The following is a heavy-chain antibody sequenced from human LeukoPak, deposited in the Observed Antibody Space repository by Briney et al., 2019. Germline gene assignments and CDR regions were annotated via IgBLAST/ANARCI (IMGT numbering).Heavy chain of an antibody. CDR2: ISKDETNK. V-gene: IGHV3-30*04. CDR1: GFTFSRSA. J-gene: IGHJ6*02. Sequence: GGSLTLSCAASGFTFSRSAMHWVRQAPGKGPEWVAVISKDETNKYYADSVKGRFTISRDNSKKTLYLQMNSLRAEDTPVYYCAKNQDSGYDYYYYGMDVWGQGTTVTVSS. D-gene: IGHD5-12*01. CDR3: AKNQDSGYDYYYYGMDV.